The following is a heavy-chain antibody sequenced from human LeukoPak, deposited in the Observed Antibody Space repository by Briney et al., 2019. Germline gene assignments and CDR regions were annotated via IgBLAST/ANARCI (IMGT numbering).Heavy chain of an antibody. V-gene: IGHV3-23*01. CDR3: AKEDWTYEILAGYFDY. CDR2: ISGSGGST. D-gene: IGHD3-9*01. CDR1: GFTFRSYA. Sequence: GGSLTLSCAASGFTFRSYAMSWVRQAPGKGLEWVSAISGSGGSTYYADSVKGRFTISRDNSKNTPYLQMNSLRAEGTAVYYCAKEDWTYEILAGYFDYWVQGTLVTVSS. J-gene: IGHJ4*02.